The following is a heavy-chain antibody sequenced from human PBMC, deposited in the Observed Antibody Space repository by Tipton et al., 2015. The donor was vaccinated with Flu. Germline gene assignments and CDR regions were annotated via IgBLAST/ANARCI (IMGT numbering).Heavy chain of an antibody. CDR1: GYTFTGYY. CDR2: INPNSGGT. V-gene: IGHV1-2*02. CDR3: ARVRVRPDPYDYGMDV. J-gene: IGHJ6*04. D-gene: IGHD4/OR15-4a*01. Sequence: QSGAEVKKPGASVKVSCKASGYTFTGYYMHWVRQAPGQGLEWMGWINPNSGGTNYAQKFQGRVTMTRDTSISTAYMELSRLRSDDTAVYYCARVRVRPDPYDYGMDVWGRGSTITVSS.